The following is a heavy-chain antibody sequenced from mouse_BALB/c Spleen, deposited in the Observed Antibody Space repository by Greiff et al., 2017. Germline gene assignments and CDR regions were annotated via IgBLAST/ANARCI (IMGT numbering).Heavy chain of an antibody. V-gene: IGHV5-6*01. CDR3: ARHWAY. Sequence: EVKLQESGGDLVKPGGSLKLSCAASGFTFSSYGMSWVRQTPDKRLEWVATISSGGSYTYYPDSVKGRFTISRDNAKNTLYLQMSSLKSEDTAMYYCARHWAYWGQGTLVTVSA. CDR1: GFTFSSYG. CDR2: ISSGGSYT. J-gene: IGHJ3*01.